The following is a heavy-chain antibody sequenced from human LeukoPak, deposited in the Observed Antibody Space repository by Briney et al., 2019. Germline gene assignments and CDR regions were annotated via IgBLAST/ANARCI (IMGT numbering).Heavy chain of an antibody. CDR3: ARDPRAVLYFDY. CDR2: ISYDGSNK. D-gene: IGHD6-19*01. J-gene: IGHJ4*02. V-gene: IGHV3-30-3*01. Sequence: AGGSLRLSCAASGFTFSSYAMHWVRQAPGKGLEWVAVISYDGSNKYYADSVKGRFTISRDNSKNTLYLQMNSLRAEDTAVYYCARDPRAVLYFDYWGQGTLVTVSS. CDR1: GFTFSSYA.